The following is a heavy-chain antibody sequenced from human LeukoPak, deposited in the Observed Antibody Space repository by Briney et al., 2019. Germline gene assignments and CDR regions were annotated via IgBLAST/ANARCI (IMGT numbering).Heavy chain of an antibody. CDR1: GYPFTSFG. D-gene: IGHD2-2*01. CDR3: ARDSQYCTSTSCYYYYYMDV. J-gene: IGHJ6*03. CDR2: ISAYNGNT. V-gene: IGHV1-18*01. Sequence: ASVKVSCEASGYPFTSFGISWVRQAPGQGLEWMGWISAYNGNTNYAQNFQGRVTMTTDTSTSTAYMELRRLRSDDTAVYFCARDSQYCTSTSCYYYYYMDVWGKGTTVTVSS.